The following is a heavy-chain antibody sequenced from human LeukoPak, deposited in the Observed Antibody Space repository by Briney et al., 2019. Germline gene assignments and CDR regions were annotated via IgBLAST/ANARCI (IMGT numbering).Heavy chain of an antibody. CDR3: ARDIWGSST. Sequence: PSETLSLTCAVSGASISSGGYSWSWIRQPPGKGLEWIGCIYHTGSTHYNPSLKSRVTMSIDTSKNQFSLNLNSVTAADTAVYYCARDIWGSSTWVQGTLVTVSS. J-gene: IGHJ5*02. D-gene: IGHD3-16*01. CDR2: IYHTGST. V-gene: IGHV4-30-2*01. CDR1: GASISSGGYS.